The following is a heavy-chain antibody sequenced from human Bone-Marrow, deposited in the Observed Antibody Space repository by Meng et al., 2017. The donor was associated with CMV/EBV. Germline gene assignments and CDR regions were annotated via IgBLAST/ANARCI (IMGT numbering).Heavy chain of an antibody. Sequence: SETLSLTCPVSGGSVSSASYYWSWIRQPPGKGLEWIGYIYYSGSTNYNPSLKSRVITPVDTSKNQFSLTLSSVTAADTAVYYCARAIKYCSGGTCYSGRVDNWGQGTRVTVSS. J-gene: IGHJ4*02. D-gene: IGHD2-15*01. CDR1: GGSVSSASYY. V-gene: IGHV4-61*01. CDR2: IYYSGST. CDR3: ARAIKYCSGGTCYSGRVDN.